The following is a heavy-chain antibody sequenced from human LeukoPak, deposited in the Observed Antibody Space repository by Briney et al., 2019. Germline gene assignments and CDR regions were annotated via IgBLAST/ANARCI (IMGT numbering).Heavy chain of an antibody. CDR2: IYTSGST. D-gene: IGHD1-26*01. CDR1: GGSISSGSYY. CDR3: AREGGREGSYWLDY. Sequence: PSQTLSLTCTVSGGSISSGSYYWSWIRQPAGKGLGWIGRIYTSGSTNYNPSLKSRVTISVDTSKNQFSLKLSSVTAADTAVYYCAREGGREGSYWLDYWGQGTLVTVSS. J-gene: IGHJ4*02. V-gene: IGHV4-61*02.